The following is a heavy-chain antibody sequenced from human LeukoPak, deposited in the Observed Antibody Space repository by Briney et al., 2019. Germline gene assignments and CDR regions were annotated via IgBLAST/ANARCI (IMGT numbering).Heavy chain of an antibody. CDR1: GGSISSYY. V-gene: IGHV4-4*07. CDR2: IYTSGST. CDR3: ARGRHLADYFDY. Sequence: TSETLSLTCTVSGGSISSYYWSWIRQPAGKGLEWIGRIYTSGSTNYNPSLKSRVTMSVDTSKNQFSLKLSSVAAADTAVYYCARGRHLADYFDYWGQGTLVTVSS. J-gene: IGHJ4*02.